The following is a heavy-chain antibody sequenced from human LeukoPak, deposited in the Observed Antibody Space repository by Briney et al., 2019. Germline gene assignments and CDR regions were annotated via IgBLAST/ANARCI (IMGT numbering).Heavy chain of an antibody. CDR2: INPNSGGT. CDR3: ASDYYDSSGYQLVWYFDL. CDR1: GYTFTSYY. Sequence: GASVKVSCKASGYTFTSYYMHWVRQAPGQGLEWMGWINPNSGGTNYAQKFQGRVTMTRDTSISTAYMELSRLRSDDTAVYYCASDYYDSSGYQLVWYFDLWGRGSLVTVSS. J-gene: IGHJ2*01. D-gene: IGHD3-22*01. V-gene: IGHV1-2*02.